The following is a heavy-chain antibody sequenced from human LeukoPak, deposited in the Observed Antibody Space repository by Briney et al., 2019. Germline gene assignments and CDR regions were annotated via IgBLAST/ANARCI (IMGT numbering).Heavy chain of an antibody. D-gene: IGHD2-2*01. CDR3: ARGIFIVVVPAAYYYYYYGMDV. CDR1: GGSISSNRYY. CDR2: INHSGST. Sequence: PSETLSLTCTVSGGSISSNRYYWSWIRQPPGKGLEWIGEINHSGSTNYNPSLKSRVTISVDTSKNQFSLKLSSVTAADTAVYYCARGIFIVVVPAAYYYYYYGMDVWGQGTAVTVSS. J-gene: IGHJ6*02. V-gene: IGHV4-39*07.